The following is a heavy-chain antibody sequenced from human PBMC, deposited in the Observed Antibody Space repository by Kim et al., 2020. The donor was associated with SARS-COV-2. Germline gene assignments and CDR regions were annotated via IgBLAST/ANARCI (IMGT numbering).Heavy chain of an antibody. J-gene: IGHJ6*02. CDR2: IYPGDSDT. CDR3: ARGGILTGYSRGWGMDV. CDR1: GYSFTSYW. V-gene: IGHV5-51*01. Sequence: GESLKISCKGSGYSFTSYWIGWVRQMPGKGLEWMGIIYPGDSDTRYSPSFQGQVTISADKSISTAYLQWSSLKASDTATYYCARGGILTGYSRGWGMDVWGQGTTVTVSS. D-gene: IGHD3-9*01.